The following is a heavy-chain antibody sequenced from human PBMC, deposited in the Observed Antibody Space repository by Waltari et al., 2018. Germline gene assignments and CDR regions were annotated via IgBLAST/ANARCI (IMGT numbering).Heavy chain of an antibody. Sequence: QVQLVQSGAEVKKPGASVKVSCKASGYTFTGYYMHWVRQAPGQGLEWMGRINPNSGGTNYAQKFQGRVTMTRDTSISTAYMELSRLRSDDTAVYYCARDSYGDYVGNWFDPWGQGTLVTVSS. V-gene: IGHV1-2*06. CDR3: ARDSYGDYVGNWFDP. D-gene: IGHD4-17*01. CDR2: INPNSGGT. J-gene: IGHJ5*02. CDR1: GYTFTGYY.